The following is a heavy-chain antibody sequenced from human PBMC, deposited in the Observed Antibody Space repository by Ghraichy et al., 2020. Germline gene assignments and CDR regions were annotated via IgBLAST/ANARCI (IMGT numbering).Heavy chain of an antibody. Sequence: SGPTLVKPTQTLTLTCTFSGFSLSTSGVGVGWIRQPPGKALEWLALIYWNDDKRYSPSLKSRLTITKDTSKNQVVLTMTNMDPVDTATYYCAHSTPKLLWFGESCSDYWGQGTLVTVSS. J-gene: IGHJ4*02. CDR1: GFSLSTSGVG. CDR3: AHSTPKLLWFGESCSDY. CDR2: IYWNDDK. D-gene: IGHD3-10*01. V-gene: IGHV2-5*01.